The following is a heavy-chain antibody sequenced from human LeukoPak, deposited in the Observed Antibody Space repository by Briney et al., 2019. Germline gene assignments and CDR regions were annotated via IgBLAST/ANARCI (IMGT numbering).Heavy chain of an antibody. CDR1: GGSVSSYY. CDR2: IYNSGST. Sequence: SETLSLTCTVSGGSVSSYYWSWIRQPPGKGLEWIGYIYNSGSTNYNPSLKSRVTISVDTSKNQFSLKLSSVTAADTAVYYCARDYQVTTRSCYFDYWGQGTLVTVSS. V-gene: IGHV4-59*02. CDR3: ARDYQVTTRSCYFDY. D-gene: IGHD4-17*01. J-gene: IGHJ4*02.